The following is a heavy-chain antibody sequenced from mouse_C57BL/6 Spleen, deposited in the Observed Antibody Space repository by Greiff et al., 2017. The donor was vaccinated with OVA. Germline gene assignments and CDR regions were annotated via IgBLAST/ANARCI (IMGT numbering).Heavy chain of an antibody. CDR1: GFSFNTYA. CDR2: IRSKSNNYAT. J-gene: IGHJ4*01. CDR3: VRHSYYTMDY. Sequence: DVQLQESGGGLVQPKGSLKLSCAASGFSFNTYAMNWVRQAPGTGLEWVARIRSKSNNYATYYADSVKDRFTIYRDDSESMLYLQMNNLKAEDTAMCYSVRHSYYTMDYWGQGTSVTVSS. V-gene: IGHV10-1*01.